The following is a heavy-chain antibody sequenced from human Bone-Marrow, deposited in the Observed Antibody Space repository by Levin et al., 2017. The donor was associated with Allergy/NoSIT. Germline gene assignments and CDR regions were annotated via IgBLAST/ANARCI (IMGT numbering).Heavy chain of an antibody. V-gene: IGHV3-23*01. CDR3: AKDPHRLRIMITFGGIGGY. D-gene: IGHD3-16*01. Sequence: PGGSLRLSCAASGFTFSSYAMSWVRQAPGKGLEWVSAISGSGGSTYYADSVKGRFTISRDNSKNTLYLQMNSLRAEDTAVYYCAKDPHRLRIMITFGGIGGYWGQGTLVTVSS. CDR1: GFTFSSYA. CDR2: ISGSGGST. J-gene: IGHJ4*02.